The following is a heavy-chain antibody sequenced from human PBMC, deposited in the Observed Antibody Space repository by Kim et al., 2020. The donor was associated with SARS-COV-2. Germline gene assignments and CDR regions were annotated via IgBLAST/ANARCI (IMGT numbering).Heavy chain of an antibody. J-gene: IGHJ6*02. D-gene: IGHD3-3*01. CDR3: ARDPQYDFRSQGGMDV. CDR2: ISAYNGNT. V-gene: IGHV1-18*01. Sequence: ASVKVSCKASGYTFTNYGISWVRQAPGQGLEWMGWISAYNGNTKYAQKLQGRVTMTTDISTSTAYMELRSLRSDDTAVYYCARDPQYDFRSQGGMDVWGQGTTVTVSS. CDR1: GYTFTNYG.